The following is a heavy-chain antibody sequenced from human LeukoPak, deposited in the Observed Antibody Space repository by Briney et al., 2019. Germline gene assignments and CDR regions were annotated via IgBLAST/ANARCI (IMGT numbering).Heavy chain of an antibody. D-gene: IGHD3-9*01. Sequence: GGSLRLSCAASGFTFSGSAMHWVRQASGKGLEWVGRIRSKANSYATAYAASVKGRFTISRDDSKNTAYLQMNSLKTEDTAVYYCTKERRRDDILTGSFSDWGQGILVTVSS. CDR3: TKERRRDDILTGSFSD. CDR1: GFTFSGSA. CDR2: IRSKANSYAT. J-gene: IGHJ4*02. V-gene: IGHV3-73*01.